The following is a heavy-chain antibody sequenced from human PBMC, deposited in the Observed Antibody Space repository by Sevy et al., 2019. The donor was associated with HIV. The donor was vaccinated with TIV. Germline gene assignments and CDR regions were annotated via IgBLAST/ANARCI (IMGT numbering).Heavy chain of an antibody. Sequence: GGSLRLSCAASGFTFSKYSMSWVRQPPGKGLEWVSTLSFGGGAINYADSVKGRFTISSDNSKRSVYLQMNNLRPEDTADYYWAREGCTNPFDYWGQGTLVTVSS. CDR1: GFTFSKYS. CDR2: LSFGGGAI. CDR3: AREGCTNPFDY. J-gene: IGHJ4*02. V-gene: IGHV3-23*01. D-gene: IGHD2-8*01.